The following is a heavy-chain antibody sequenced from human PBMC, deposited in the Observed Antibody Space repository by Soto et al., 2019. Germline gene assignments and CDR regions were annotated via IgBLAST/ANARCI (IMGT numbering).Heavy chain of an antibody. Sequence: PSETLSLTCSVSDVSVSVPDVSGRSIYWSWIRQPPGKGLEWIGSIHHHGGTTYNPSLTSRVTMSRDRPKKQFSLSLSSVTAADTAVYYCARQQAGCFDYWGQGALVTV. CDR2: IHHHGGT. CDR1: DVSVSVPDVSGRSIY. J-gene: IGHJ4*02. CDR3: ARQQAGCFDY. V-gene: IGHV4-59*08.